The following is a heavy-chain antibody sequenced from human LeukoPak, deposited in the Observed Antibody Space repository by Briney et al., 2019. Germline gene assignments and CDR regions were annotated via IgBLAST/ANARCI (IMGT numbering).Heavy chain of an antibody. Sequence: GGSLRLSCGASGLTFSSYAMTWVRQAPGKGLEWVSGISGSGETTYYADSVRGRFTISRDNSKNTLYVQMNSLRLEDAAIYYCAKALFAGRHRQGDFDYWGQGTLVTVSS. CDR1: GLTFSSYA. CDR2: ISGSGETT. J-gene: IGHJ4*02. CDR3: AKALFAGRHRQGDFDY. D-gene: IGHD3-3*01. V-gene: IGHV3-23*01.